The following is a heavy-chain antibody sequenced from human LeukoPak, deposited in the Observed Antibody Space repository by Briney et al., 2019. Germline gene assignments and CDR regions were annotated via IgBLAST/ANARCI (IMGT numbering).Heavy chain of an antibody. CDR2: PYSSSKWYN. Sequence: SQTLSLTCAVSGDSISSNSAAWNGSRQSPERGLEWLVRPYSSSKWYNDYAVSVKSRITINPDTSKNRFSLQLNSVTPEDTAVYYCARVIIKAAAGYFDYWGQGTLVTVSS. D-gene: IGHD6-13*01. CDR1: GDSISSNSAA. J-gene: IGHJ4*02. V-gene: IGHV6-1*01. CDR3: ARVIIKAAAGYFDY.